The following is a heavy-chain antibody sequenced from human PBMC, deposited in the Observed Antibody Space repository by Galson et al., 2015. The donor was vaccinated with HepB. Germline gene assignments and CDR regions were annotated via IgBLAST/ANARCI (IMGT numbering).Heavy chain of an antibody. V-gene: IGHV4-31*03. J-gene: IGHJ4*02. D-gene: IGHD6-19*01. CDR2: IYYSGST. Sequence: TLSLTCTVSGGSISSGGYYWSWIRQHPGKGLEWIGYIYYSGSTYYNPSLKSRVTISVDTSKSQFSLKLSSVTAADTAVYYCAREGGTGYAVAEWGQGTLVTVSS. CDR3: AREGGTGYAVAE. CDR1: GGSISSGGYY.